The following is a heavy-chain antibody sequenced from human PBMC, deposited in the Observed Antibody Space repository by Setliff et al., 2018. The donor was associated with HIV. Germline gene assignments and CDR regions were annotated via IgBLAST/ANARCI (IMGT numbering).Heavy chain of an antibody. Sequence: SETLSLTCTVSSGSISSSYWTWIRQPPGQGLEWIGYVHHSGSTKYNASLRSRVTMSVDTSKNLFSLTLRSVTAADTAVYYGASAGPYCGDDCPYNWLTPWGQGTLVTVSS. CDR2: VHHSGST. CDR3: ASAGPYCGDDCPYNWLTP. J-gene: IGHJ5*02. D-gene: IGHD2-21*02. V-gene: IGHV4-59*01. CDR1: SGSISSSY.